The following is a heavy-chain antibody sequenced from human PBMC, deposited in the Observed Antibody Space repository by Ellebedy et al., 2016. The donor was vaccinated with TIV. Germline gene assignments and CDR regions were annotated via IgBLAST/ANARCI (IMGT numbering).Heavy chain of an antibody. CDR3: ARGSAYFPGEIDY. CDR1: GGTFSSYA. D-gene: IGHD3-22*01. Sequence: SVKVSCXASGGTFSSYAISWARQAPGQGLEWMGKIIPMFGTVNYAQKFQGRVTITADESTSTAYMELSSLRSEDTAVYYCARGSAYFPGEIDYWGQGTLVTVSS. J-gene: IGHJ4*02. V-gene: IGHV1-69*13. CDR2: IIPMFGTV.